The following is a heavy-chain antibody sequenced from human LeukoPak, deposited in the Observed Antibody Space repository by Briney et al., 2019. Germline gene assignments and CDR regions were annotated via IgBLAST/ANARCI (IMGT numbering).Heavy chain of an antibody. CDR1: GYTFTGYY. Sequence: GASVKVSCEASGYTFTGYYMHWVRQAPGQGLEWMGWINPNSGGTNYAQKFQGRVTMTRDTSISTAYMELSRPRSDDTAVYYCARDPLQWLVQYYFDYWGQGTLVTVSS. D-gene: IGHD6-19*01. J-gene: IGHJ4*02. CDR2: INPNSGGT. CDR3: ARDPLQWLVQYYFDY. V-gene: IGHV1-2*02.